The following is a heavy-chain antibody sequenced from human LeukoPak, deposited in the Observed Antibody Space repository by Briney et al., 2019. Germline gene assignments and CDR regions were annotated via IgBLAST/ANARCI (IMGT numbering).Heavy chain of an antibody. CDR2: IRYDGSNK. CDR3: AKDGKKVTLTMIAVITYSGYMDV. D-gene: IGHD3-22*01. V-gene: IGHV3-30*02. Sequence: GGPLRLSCAASGFTFSSYGMHWVRQAPGKGLEWVAFIRYDGSNKYYADSVKGRFTISRDNSKNTLYLQMNSLRAEDTAVYYCAKDGKKVTLTMIAVITYSGYMDVWGKGTTVTFSS. CDR1: GFTFSSYG. J-gene: IGHJ6*03.